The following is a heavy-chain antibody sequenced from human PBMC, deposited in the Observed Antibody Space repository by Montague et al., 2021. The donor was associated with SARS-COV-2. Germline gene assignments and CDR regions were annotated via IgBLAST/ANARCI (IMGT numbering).Heavy chain of an antibody. V-gene: IGHV3-43*01. CDR1: GFTFDDYT. CDR3: AKDLILGSGTRFDY. CDR2: ISWDGGST. D-gene: IGHD6-13*01. Sequence: SLRLSCAASGFTFDDYTMHRVRQAPGKGLEWVSLISWDGGSTYYADSVKGRFTISRGNSKNSLYLQMNSLRTEDTALYYCAKDLILGSGTRFDYWGQGTLVTVSS. J-gene: IGHJ4*02.